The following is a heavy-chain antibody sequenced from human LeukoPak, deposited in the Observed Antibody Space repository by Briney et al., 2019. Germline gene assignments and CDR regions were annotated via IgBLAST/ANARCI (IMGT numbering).Heavy chain of an antibody. J-gene: IGHJ3*02. CDR1: GFSVSSYE. Sequence: QSGGSLRLSCAASGFSVSSYEMNWVRQAPGKGLEWVSYSSSSGRTVYYAGSVKGRFTISRDNAKNSLYLQMNSLRAEDTAVYYCARETLADAFDIWGQGTMVTVSS. CDR2: SSSSGRTV. CDR3: ARETLADAFDI. V-gene: IGHV3-48*03.